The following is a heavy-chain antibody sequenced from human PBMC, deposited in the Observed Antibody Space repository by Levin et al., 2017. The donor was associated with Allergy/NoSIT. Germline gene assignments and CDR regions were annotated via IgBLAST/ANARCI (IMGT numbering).Heavy chain of an antibody. Sequence: GGSLRLSCAASGFTFSSYAMHWVRQAPGKGLEWVAVISYDGSNKYYADSVKGRFTISRDNSKNTLYLQMNSLRAEDTAVYYCAAEWELLNWGQGTLVTVSS. CDR3: AAEWELLN. CDR2: ISYDGSNK. D-gene: IGHD1-26*01. J-gene: IGHJ4*02. CDR1: GFTFSSYA. V-gene: IGHV3-30-3*01.